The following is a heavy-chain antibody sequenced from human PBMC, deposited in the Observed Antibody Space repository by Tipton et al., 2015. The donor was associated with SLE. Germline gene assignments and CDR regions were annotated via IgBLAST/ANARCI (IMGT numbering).Heavy chain of an antibody. CDR1: GFSFSSYA. CDR2: ISYDGSNK. CDR3: ARVGVAAHPDAFDI. Sequence: SLRLSCAASGFSFSSYAFHWVRQAPGKGLEWVALISYDGSNKYYADSVKGRFTISRDNSKNTLYLQMNSLRAEDTAVYYCARVGVAAHPDAFDIWGQGTMVTVSS. V-gene: IGHV3-30-3*01. J-gene: IGHJ3*02. D-gene: IGHD6-6*01.